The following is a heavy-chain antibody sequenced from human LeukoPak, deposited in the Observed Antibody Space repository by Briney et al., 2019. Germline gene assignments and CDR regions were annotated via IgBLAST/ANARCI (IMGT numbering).Heavy chain of an antibody. CDR1: GGSISSYY. D-gene: IGHD6-13*01. CDR3: AKGFSSSQTRGPFDI. Sequence: SETLSLTCTVSGGSISSYYWSWIRQPAGKGLEWIGRIYTSGSTNYNPSLKSRVTMSVDTSKNQFSLKLSSVTAADTAVYYCAKGFSSSQTRGPFDIWGQGTMVTVSS. V-gene: IGHV4-4*07. J-gene: IGHJ3*02. CDR2: IYTSGST.